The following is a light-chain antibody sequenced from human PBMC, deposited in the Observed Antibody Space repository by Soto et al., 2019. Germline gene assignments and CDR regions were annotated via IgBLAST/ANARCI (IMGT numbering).Light chain of an antibody. CDR2: EGS. J-gene: IGLJ2*01. V-gene: IGLV2-23*03. Sequence: QSALTQPASVSGSPGQSITISCTGTSSDVGSYNLVSWYQQHPGKAPKLMIYEGSKRPSGVSNRFSGSKSGNTASLTISVLQAEDEAEYYCCSYAGSSTFVVFGGGTQLTVL. CDR1: SSDVGSYNL. CDR3: CSYAGSSTFVV.